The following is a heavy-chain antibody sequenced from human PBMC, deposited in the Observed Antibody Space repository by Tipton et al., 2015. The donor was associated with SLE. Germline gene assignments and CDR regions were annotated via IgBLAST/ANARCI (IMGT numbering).Heavy chain of an antibody. CDR3: ARATYYYDSSGSYYFDY. J-gene: IGHJ4*02. D-gene: IGHD3-22*01. V-gene: IGHV1-2*06. Sequence: QLVQSGAEVKKPGASVKVSCKASGYTFTGYYMHWVRQAPGQGLEWMGRINPNSGGTNYAQKFQGRVTMTRDTSISTAYMELSRLRSDDTAVYHCARATYYYDSSGSYYFDYWGQGTLVTVSS. CDR2: INPNSGGT. CDR1: GYTFTGYY.